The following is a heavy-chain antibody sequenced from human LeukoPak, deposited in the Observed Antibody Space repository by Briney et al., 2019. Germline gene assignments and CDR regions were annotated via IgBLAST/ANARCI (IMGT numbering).Heavy chain of an antibody. Sequence: SVKVSCKASGFTFTSSAVQWVRQARGQRLEWIGWIVVGSGNTNYAQKFQERVTITRDMSTSTAYMELSSLRSEDTAVYCCAALGLGIHYGIGAFDIWGQGTMVTVSS. CDR3: AALGLGIHYGIGAFDI. CDR2: IVVGSGNT. V-gene: IGHV1-58*01. CDR1: GFTFTSSA. J-gene: IGHJ3*02. D-gene: IGHD4-17*01.